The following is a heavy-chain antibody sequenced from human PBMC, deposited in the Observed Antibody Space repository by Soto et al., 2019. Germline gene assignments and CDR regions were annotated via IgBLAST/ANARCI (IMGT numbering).Heavy chain of an antibody. J-gene: IGHJ4*02. CDR3: ARGATRIDY. Sequence: QVQLVQSGAEVKKPGASVKVSCKTSGYTFTNFGISWVRQAPGQGLEWMGWISAYNGNTNYAQKCQGSVTMTTDTTRSTDYRELRSLRTADKAVDCCARGATRIDYWGQGTLVTVSS. CDR2: ISAYNGNT. V-gene: IGHV1-18*01. CDR1: GYTFTNFG.